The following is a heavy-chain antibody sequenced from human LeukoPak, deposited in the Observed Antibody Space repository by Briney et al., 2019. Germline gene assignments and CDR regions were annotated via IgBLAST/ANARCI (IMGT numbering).Heavy chain of an antibody. CDR1: GFTLSSYG. CDR3: AKDLGIAAAGSAFDI. D-gene: IGHD6-13*01. V-gene: IGHV3-30*18. J-gene: IGHJ3*02. CDR2: ISYDGSNK. Sequence: GGSLRLSCAASGFTLSSYGMHWVRQAPGKGLEWVAVISYDGSNKYYADSVKGRFTISRDNSKNTLYLQMNSLRAEDTAVYYCAKDLGIAAAGSAFDIWGQGTMVTVSS.